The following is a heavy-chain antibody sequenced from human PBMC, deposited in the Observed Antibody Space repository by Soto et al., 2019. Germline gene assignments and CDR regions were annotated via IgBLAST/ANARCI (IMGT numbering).Heavy chain of an antibody. CDR3: ARSGLSFDAFDI. V-gene: IGHV3-33*01. D-gene: IGHD6-25*01. Sequence: PGGSLRLSCAASGLTFSSYGMHWVRQAPGKGLEWVAVIWYDGSNKYYADSVKGRFTISRDNSKNTLYLQMNSLRAEDTAVYYCARSGLSFDAFDIWGQGTMVTVSS. J-gene: IGHJ3*02. CDR1: GLTFSSYG. CDR2: IWYDGSNK.